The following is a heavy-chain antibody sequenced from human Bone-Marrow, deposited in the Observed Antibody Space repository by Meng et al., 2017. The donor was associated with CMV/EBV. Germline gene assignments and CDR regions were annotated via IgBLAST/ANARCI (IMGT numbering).Heavy chain of an antibody. V-gene: IGHV1-8*03. D-gene: IGHD4-17*01. Sequence: ASVKVSCKASGYTFTGYYMHWVRQATGQGLEWMGWMNPNSGNTGYAQKFQGRVTITRNTSISTAYMELSSLRSEDTAVYYCARGTVTTWGPFPYYYYGMDVWGQGTTVTVSS. CDR2: MNPNSGNT. J-gene: IGHJ6*02. CDR3: ARGTVTTWGPFPYYYYGMDV. CDR1: GYTFTGYY.